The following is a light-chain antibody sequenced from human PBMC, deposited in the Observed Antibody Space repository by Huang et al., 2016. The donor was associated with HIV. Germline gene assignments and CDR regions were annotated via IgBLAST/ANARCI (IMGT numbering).Light chain of an antibody. J-gene: IGKJ3*01. CDR2: AAS. CDR3: QQNYNTLFT. V-gene: IGKV1-39*01. CDR1: QGISRY. Sequence: DIQMTQPPSSLSAFVGDIVNITCRASQGISRYFNWYQQKPGKAPKLLIYAASSLQSGVPSRFSGSVSGTDFTLSISSLQPEDFAGYYCQQNYNTLFTFGPGTKVDIK.